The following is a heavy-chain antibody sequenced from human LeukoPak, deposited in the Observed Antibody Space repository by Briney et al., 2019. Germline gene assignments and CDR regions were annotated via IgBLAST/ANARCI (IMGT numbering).Heavy chain of an antibody. D-gene: IGHD6-13*01. Sequence: GGSLRLSCAASGFTFSSYGMHWVRQAPGKGLEWVAVISYDGSNKYYADSVKGRFTISRDNSKNTLYLQMNSLRAEDTAVYYCARGRYSRFVAAAGTGAFDIWGQGTMVTVSS. V-gene: IGHV3-30*03. J-gene: IGHJ3*02. CDR3: ARGRYSRFVAAAGTGAFDI. CDR2: ISYDGSNK. CDR1: GFTFSSYG.